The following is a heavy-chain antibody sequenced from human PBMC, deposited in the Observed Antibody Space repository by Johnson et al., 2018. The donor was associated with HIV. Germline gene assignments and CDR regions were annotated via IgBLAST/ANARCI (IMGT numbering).Heavy chain of an antibody. CDR1: GFTFSSYA. J-gene: IGHJ3*02. CDR3: ARDVAYNSRWTCAFDI. D-gene: IGHD6-13*01. V-gene: IGHV3-30*04. Sequence: QVQLVESGGGVVQPGRSLRLSCAASGFTFSSYAMHWVRQAPGKGLEWVAVISYDGSNKYYADSVNGRFTISRDNSKNTLYLQMNNLRPEDTAVYYCARDVAYNSRWTCAFDIWGQGTMVTVSS. CDR2: ISYDGSNK.